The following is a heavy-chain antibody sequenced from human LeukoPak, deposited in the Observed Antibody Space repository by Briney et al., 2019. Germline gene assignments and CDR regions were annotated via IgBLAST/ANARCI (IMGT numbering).Heavy chain of an antibody. CDR2: ISYDGSAK. Sequence: SGYTLTELSMHWVRQAPGKGLEWVAVISYDGSAKYYADSVKGRFDISRDDSKNTLDLQMNSLRADDTALYYCVRDVAPSGQYYFDYWGQGALVTVSS. CDR1: GYTLTELS. J-gene: IGHJ4*02. CDR3: VRDVAPSGQYYFDY. V-gene: IGHV3-33*01. D-gene: IGHD6-19*01.